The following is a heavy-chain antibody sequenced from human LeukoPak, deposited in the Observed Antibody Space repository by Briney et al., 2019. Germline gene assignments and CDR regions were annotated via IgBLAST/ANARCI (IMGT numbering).Heavy chain of an antibody. J-gene: IGHJ4*02. Sequence: SETLSLTCTVSGGSISSYYRSWIRQPPGKGLEWIGYIYYSGSTNYNPSLKSRVTISVDTSKNQFSLKLSSVTAADTAVYYCARGTYYYDSSGYLRIYYFDYWGQGTLVTVSS. CDR1: GGSISSYY. D-gene: IGHD3-22*01. CDR2: IYYSGST. CDR3: ARGTYYYDSSGYLRIYYFDY. V-gene: IGHV4-59*01.